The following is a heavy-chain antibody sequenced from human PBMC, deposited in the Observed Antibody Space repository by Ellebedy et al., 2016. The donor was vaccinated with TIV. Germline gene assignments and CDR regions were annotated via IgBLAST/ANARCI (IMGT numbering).Heavy chain of an antibody. CDR1: GLTFSRYG. Sequence: GESLKISCAASGLTFSRYGMHWIRQAPDKGLEWVAVIWYDGSIKYLADSVKGRFTISRDNFNNTLYLQMNSLRAEDTAVYYCARELTGYYVGYWGQGTLVTVSS. CDR3: ARELTGYYVGY. J-gene: IGHJ4*02. CDR2: IWYDGSIK. D-gene: IGHD3-9*01. V-gene: IGHV3-33*01.